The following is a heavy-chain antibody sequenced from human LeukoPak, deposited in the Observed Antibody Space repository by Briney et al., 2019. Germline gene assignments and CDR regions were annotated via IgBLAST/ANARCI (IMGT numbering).Heavy chain of an antibody. CDR3: ARYYYYYYMGV. CDR1: GGSFSGYY. Sequence: SETLSLTCAVYGGSFSGYYWSWIRQPPGKGLEWIGEINHSGSTNYNPSLKSRVTISVDTSKNQFSLKLSSVTAADTAVYYCARYYYYYYMGVWGKGTTVTVSS. J-gene: IGHJ6*03. V-gene: IGHV4-34*01. CDR2: INHSGST.